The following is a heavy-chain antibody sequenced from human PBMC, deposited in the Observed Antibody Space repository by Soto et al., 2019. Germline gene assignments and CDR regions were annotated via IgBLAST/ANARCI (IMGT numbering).Heavy chain of an antibody. V-gene: IGHV4-4*07. D-gene: IGHD3-22*01. Sequence: PSETLSLTCTVSGGAITAYYWSWMRQPVGEGLQWIGRVYSTGSTNYNPPLRSRVTMSVDTSQNQFFLRLSSVTAADTAVYYCARDEYYDSNNWFDHWGQGILVTVSS. CDR2: VYSTGST. J-gene: IGHJ5*02. CDR3: ARDEYYDSNNWFDH. CDR1: GGAITAYY.